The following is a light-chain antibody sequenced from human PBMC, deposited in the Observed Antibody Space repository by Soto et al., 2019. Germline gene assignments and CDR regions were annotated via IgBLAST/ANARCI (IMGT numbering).Light chain of an antibody. CDR3: CSYAGIHTYV. CDR1: SSDVSGFDY. V-gene: IGLV2-11*01. CDR2: DVA. Sequence: QSVLTQPRSVSGSPGQSVTISCTGTSSDVSGFDYVSWYQQHPGKVPTLIIYDVAQRPSGVPERVSGFKSGNTASLTSSGFVPCDLADYYCCSYAGIHTYVFGTGTMVTV. J-gene: IGLJ1*01.